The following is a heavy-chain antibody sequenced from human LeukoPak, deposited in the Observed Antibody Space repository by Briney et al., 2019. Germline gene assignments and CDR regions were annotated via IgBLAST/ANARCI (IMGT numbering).Heavy chain of an antibody. Sequence: PGGSLRLSCTASGFXLTNYEMNWVRQTPGKGLEWVSSISSGGNTEYYADSVRGRFTMARDNAKNSLFLQMNSLRAEDTAIYYCARDTVNGPFVISLDYWGQGALVTVSS. CDR3: ARDTVNGPFVISLDY. CDR2: ISSGGNTE. D-gene: IGHD2-8*01. J-gene: IGHJ4*02. V-gene: IGHV3-48*03. CDR1: GFXLTNYE.